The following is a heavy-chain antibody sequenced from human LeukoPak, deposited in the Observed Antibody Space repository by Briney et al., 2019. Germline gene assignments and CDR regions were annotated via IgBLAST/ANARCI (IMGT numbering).Heavy chain of an antibody. Sequence: SETLSLTCTVSGGSISSSSYYWGWIRQPPGKGLEWIGSIYYSGSTYYNPSLKSRVTISVDTSKNQFSLKLSSVTAADTAVYYCARRSSVAGTFDYWGQGTLVTVSS. CDR2: IYYSGST. J-gene: IGHJ4*02. V-gene: IGHV4-39*01. CDR1: GGSISSSSYY. CDR3: ARRSSVAGTFDY. D-gene: IGHD6-19*01.